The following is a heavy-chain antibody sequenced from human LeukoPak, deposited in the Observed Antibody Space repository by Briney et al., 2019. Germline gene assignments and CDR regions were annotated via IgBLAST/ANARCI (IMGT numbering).Heavy chain of an antibody. J-gene: IGHJ3*01. CDR1: GFTFNSYW. D-gene: IGHD3-22*01. V-gene: IGHV3-7*01. CDR2: IKQDGSEK. CDR3: AIIVRGIVMPQNAFDV. Sequence: GGSLRLSCAASGFTFNSYWMTWVRQAPGKGLEWVANIKQDGSEKFSVDSVRGRFIISRDNAKSSLYLQMNSLRDEDTAVYYCAIIVRGIVMPQNAFDVWGQGTKVTVSS.